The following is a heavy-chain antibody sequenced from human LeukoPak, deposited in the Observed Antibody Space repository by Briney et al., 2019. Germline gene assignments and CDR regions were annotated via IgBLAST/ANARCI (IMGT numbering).Heavy chain of an antibody. Sequence: SETLSLTCTVSGGSISSYYWSWIRQPPGKGLEWIGYIYYSGSTNYNPSLKSRVTISVDTSKNQFSLKLSTVTAADTAVYYCARTPDGGPLDYWGQGTLVTVSS. D-gene: IGHD4-23*01. CDR1: GGSISSYY. CDR2: IYYSGST. V-gene: IGHV4-59*01. J-gene: IGHJ4*02. CDR3: ARTPDGGPLDY.